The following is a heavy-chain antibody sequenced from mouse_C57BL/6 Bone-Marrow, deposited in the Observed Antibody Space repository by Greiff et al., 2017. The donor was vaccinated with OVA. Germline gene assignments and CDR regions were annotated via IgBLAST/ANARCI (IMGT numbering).Heavy chain of an antibody. Sequence: DVMLVESGGDLVKPGGSLKLSCAASGFTFSSYGMSWVRQTPDKRLEWVATISSGGSYTYYTDRVTGRFTISRDNAKNNLYRQMSSLKSEDTAMYYCARNLLLAYWGQGTLVTVSA. CDR3: ARNLLLAY. J-gene: IGHJ3*01. CDR1: GFTFSSYG. D-gene: IGHD1-1*01. CDR2: ISSGGSYT. V-gene: IGHV5-6*02.